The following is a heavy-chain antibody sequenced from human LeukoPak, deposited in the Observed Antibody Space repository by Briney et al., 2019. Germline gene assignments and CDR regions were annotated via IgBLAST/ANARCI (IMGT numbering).Heavy chain of an antibody. V-gene: IGHV1-69*06. CDR1: GGTFSSYA. CDR3: AXXLGVYGDYDFDY. D-gene: IGHD4-17*01. Sequence: VKVXXXASGGTFSSYAISWVRQAPGQGLEWMGGIIPIFGTANYAQKFQGRVTITADKSTSTAYMELSSLRSEDTAVYYCAXXLGVYGDYDFDYWGQGTLVTVSS. J-gene: IGHJ4*02. CDR2: IIPIFGTA.